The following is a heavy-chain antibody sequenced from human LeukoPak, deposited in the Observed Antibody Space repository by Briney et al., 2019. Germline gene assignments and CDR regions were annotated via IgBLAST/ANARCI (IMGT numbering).Heavy chain of an antibody. J-gene: IGHJ4*02. CDR1: GFPFSGHY. D-gene: IGHD1-7*01. CDR2: IKGDGSHT. Sequence: GGSLRLSCAASGFPFSGHYKLGVRHAPGKGLVWVSHIKGDGSHTRSADSVEGRFIISRDNAKNTLYLHMNSLRAEDTGVYFCARDHSWSYDYWGQGTLVTVSS. CDR3: ARDHSWSYDY. V-gene: IGHV3-74*01.